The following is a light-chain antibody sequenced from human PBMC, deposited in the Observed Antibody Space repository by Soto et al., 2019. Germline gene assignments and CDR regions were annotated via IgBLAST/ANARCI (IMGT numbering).Light chain of an antibody. J-gene: IGLJ2*01. CDR3: AAWDDSLNGSHVV. CDR2: SNN. CDR1: SSNIGSNT. V-gene: IGLV1-44*01. Sequence: QLVLTQPPSASGTPGQRVTISCSGSSSNIGSNTVNGYQQLPGTAPKLLIYSNNQRPSGVPDRFSGSKSGTSASLAISGLQSEDEADYYCAAWDDSLNGSHVVFGGGTKVTVL.